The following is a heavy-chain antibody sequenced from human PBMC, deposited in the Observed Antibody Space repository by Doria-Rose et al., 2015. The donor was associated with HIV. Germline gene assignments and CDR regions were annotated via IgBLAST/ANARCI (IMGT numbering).Heavy chain of an antibody. Sequence: QITLKESGPVLVKPTETLTLTCTVSGVSLSSPGMGVSWIRQPPGKALEWLANIFSDDERSYKTSLKSRLTISRGTSKSLVVLTMTDMDPVDTATYYCARVKSSRWYHKYYFDFWGQGTLVIVSP. CDR2: IFSDDER. CDR1: GVSLSSPGMG. V-gene: IGHV2-26*01. D-gene: IGHD6-13*01. CDR3: ARVKSSRWYHKYYFDF. J-gene: IGHJ4*02.